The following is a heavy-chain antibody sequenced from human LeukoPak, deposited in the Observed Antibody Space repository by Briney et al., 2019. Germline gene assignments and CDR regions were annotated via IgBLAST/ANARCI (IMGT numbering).Heavy chain of an antibody. J-gene: IGHJ4*02. V-gene: IGHV3-53*01. D-gene: IGHD5-24*01. CDR3: AKDAPYVDMATMVKAYFFDY. CDR2: ISSGGGT. Sequence: GGSLRLSCAASGFTVSSNYMSWVRQAPGKGLEWVSLISSGGGTYYADSVKGRSTISRDNSKSMVYLQMNSLRADDTAVYYCAKDAPYVDMATMVKAYFFDYWGQGTLVTVSS. CDR1: GFTVSSNY.